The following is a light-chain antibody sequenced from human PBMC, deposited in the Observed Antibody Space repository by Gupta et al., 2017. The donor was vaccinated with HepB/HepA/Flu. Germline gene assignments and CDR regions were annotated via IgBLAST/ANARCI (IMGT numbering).Light chain of an antibody. CDR3: QQVGSSPRT. J-gene: IGKJ1*01. Sequence: EIVLTQSPGTLSLSPGDRATLSCRASQSVNNNWLAWYQQKPGQVPRLLLYTASSRATGIPDRFSCRGVGTDLPFTNPRPEAEDFSVYYLQQVGSSPRTFGHGTTVEI. CDR2: TAS. CDR1: QSVNNNW. V-gene: IGKV3-20*01.